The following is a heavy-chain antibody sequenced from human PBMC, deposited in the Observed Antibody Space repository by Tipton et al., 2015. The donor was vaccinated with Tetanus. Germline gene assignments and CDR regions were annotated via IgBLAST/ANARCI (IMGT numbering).Heavy chain of an antibody. CDR2: IYYSGSS. J-gene: IGHJ5*02. Sequence: TLSLTCTVSGGSISGSSYYWGWIRQPPGKGLEWIGSIYYSGSSYYNPTLKSRVTISVDTSKNQFSLKLDSVTAADAAVYYCARGTWLYTSTYHRHWLDPWGQGTLVTVSS. V-gene: IGHV4-39*01. D-gene: IGHD6-13*01. CDR1: GGSISGSSYY. CDR3: ARGTWLYTSTYHRHWLDP.